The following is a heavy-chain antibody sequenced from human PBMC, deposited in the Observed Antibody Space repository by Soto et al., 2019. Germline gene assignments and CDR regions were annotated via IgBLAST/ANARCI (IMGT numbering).Heavy chain of an antibody. CDR2: IYYSGST. CDR3: ARSDYGDYDWFDP. J-gene: IGHJ5*02. V-gene: IGHV4-59*08. D-gene: IGHD4-17*01. CDR1: GGSISSYY. Sequence: QVQLQESGPGLVKPSETLSLTCTVSGGSISSYYWSWIRQPPGKGLEWIGYIYYSGSTNYNPSLKSRGTIAVDTSKNQFSLKLSSVTAADTAVYYCARSDYGDYDWFDPWGQGTLVTVSS.